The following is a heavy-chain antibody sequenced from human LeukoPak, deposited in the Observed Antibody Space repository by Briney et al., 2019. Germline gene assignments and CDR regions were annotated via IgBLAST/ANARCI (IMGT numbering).Heavy chain of an antibody. CDR1: GYSISSGYY. CDR2: IYHSGST. Sequence: ASETLSLTCTVSGYSISSGYYWGWIRQPPGKGLEWIGSIYHSGSTYYNPSLKSRVTISVDTSENQFSLKLSSVTAADTAVYYCARSIITSAPDEYYFDYWGQGTLVTVSS. CDR3: ARSIITSAPDEYYFDY. V-gene: IGHV4-38-2*02. J-gene: IGHJ4*02. D-gene: IGHD3-22*01.